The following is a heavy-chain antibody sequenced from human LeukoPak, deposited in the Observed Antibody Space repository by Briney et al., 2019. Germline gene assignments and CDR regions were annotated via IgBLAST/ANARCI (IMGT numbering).Heavy chain of an antibody. CDR3: ARARKDYDFWSGYFFDY. CDR1: GYTFTGYY. D-gene: IGHD3-3*01. J-gene: IGHJ4*02. Sequence: GASVKVSCKASGYTFTGYYMHWVRQAPGQGLEWMGRINPNSGGTNYAQKFQGRVTMTRDTSISTAYMELSSLRSEDTAVYYCARARKDYDFWSGYFFDYWGQGTLVTVSS. V-gene: IGHV1-2*06. CDR2: INPNSGGT.